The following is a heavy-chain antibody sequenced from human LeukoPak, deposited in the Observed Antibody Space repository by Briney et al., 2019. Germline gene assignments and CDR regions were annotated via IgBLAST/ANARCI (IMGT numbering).Heavy chain of an antibody. CDR2: ITSSGRTI. D-gene: IGHD3-22*01. J-gene: IGHJ4*02. V-gene: IGHV3-48*01. CDR3: ARQIYYDSSGYQLKGGFDY. CDR1: GFAFSSYS. Sequence: GGSLRLSCAASGFAFSSYSMNWVRQAPGKGLEWVSYITSSGRTIYYADSVKGRFTISRDNAKNSLYLQMNSLRAEDTAVYYCARQIYYDSSGYQLKGGFDYWGQGTLVTVSS.